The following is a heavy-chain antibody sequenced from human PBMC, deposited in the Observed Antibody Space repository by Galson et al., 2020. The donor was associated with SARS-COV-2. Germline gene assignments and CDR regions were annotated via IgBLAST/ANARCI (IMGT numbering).Heavy chain of an antibody. Sequence: WGSLRLSCAASGFTFNDYYISWIRQAPAKGLDWFSYISSSGTNIFYADSVKSRFSISRDNDKNSLYLQMNNLRADDSAVYYCARDSTTYGLSLDFGGPGTLLTV. D-gene: IGHD3-16*02. V-gene: IGHV3-11*01. CDR2: ISSSGTNI. J-gene: IGHJ4*02. CDR1: GFTFNDYY. CDR3: ARDSTTYGLSLDF.